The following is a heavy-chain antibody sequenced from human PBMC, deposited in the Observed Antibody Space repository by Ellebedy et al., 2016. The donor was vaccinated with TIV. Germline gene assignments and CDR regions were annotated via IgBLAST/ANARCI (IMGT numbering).Heavy chain of an antibody. D-gene: IGHD4-23*01. J-gene: IGHJ6*02. CDR1: GGTFSSYA. CDR2: IIPIFGTA. V-gene: IGHV1-69*13. CDR3: ARDGATPTVVTPYFYYGMDV. Sequence: SVKVSXXASGGTFSSYAISWVRQAPGQGLEWMGGIIPIFGTANYAQKFQGRVTITADESTSTAYMELSSLRSEDTAVYYCARDGATPTVVTPYFYYGMDVWGQGTTVTVSS.